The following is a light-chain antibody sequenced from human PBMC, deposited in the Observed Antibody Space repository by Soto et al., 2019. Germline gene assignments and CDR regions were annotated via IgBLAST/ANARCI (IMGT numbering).Light chain of an antibody. Sequence: DIHMTQSPSSVSASVGDRVTITCRATQGISTNLAWYQQKPGKAPKLLIYAASSLQSGVPPRFSGSGSGTDFTLTISSLQPEDCAIYYWLQANRVPLSFGQGTRLEIK. CDR1: QGISTN. V-gene: IGKV1-12*01. CDR2: AAS. J-gene: IGKJ5*01. CDR3: LQANRVPLS.